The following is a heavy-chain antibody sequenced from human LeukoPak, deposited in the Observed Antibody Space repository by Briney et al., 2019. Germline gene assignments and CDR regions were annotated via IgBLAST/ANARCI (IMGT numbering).Heavy chain of an antibody. V-gene: IGHV1-2*02. CDR1: GYTFTGYY. D-gene: IGHD6-13*01. CDR2: INPNSGGT. Sequence: GSVKVSCKASGYTFTGYYIHWVRQAPGQGLEWMGWINPNSGGTKYAQKFQGRVTMTRDTSISTAYMELSRLRSDDTAVYYCARGRGIVAPGTDRTLPDWGQGTLVTVSS. CDR3: ARGRGIVAPGTDRTLPD. J-gene: IGHJ4*02.